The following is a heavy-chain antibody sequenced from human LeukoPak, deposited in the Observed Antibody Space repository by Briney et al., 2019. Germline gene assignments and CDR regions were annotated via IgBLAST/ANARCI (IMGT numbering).Heavy chain of an antibody. D-gene: IGHD2-15*01. V-gene: IGHV3-23*01. Sequence: GGSLRLSCAASGFTFSSYAMTWVRQAPGKGLEWVSAISGSGGSTYYADSVKGRFTISRDNSKNTLYLQMNSLRAEDTAVYYCAKSAGYCSGASCYLSGGAFYYFDYWGRGTLVTVSS. CDR3: AKSAGYCSGASCYLSGGAFYYFDY. J-gene: IGHJ4*02. CDR2: ISGSGGST. CDR1: GFTFSSYA.